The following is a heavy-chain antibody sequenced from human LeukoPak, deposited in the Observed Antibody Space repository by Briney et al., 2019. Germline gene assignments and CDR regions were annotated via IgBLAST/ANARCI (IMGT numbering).Heavy chain of an antibody. Sequence: GGSLRLSCAASGFTFSNYGMYWVRQAPGKGLEWVAVISYDGSNKYYTDSVKGRFTISRDNSKNALYLQMNSLRGEDTAVYYCAKDQQVPATGTWGSIDYWGQGTLVTVSS. CDR2: ISYDGSNK. CDR3: AKDQQVPATGTWGSIDY. V-gene: IGHV3-30*18. D-gene: IGHD6-13*01. CDR1: GFTFSNYG. J-gene: IGHJ4*02.